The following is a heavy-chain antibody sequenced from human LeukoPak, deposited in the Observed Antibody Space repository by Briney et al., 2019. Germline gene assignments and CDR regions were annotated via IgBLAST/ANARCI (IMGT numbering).Heavy chain of an antibody. J-gene: IGHJ4*02. V-gene: IGHV1-18*01. CDR2: ISAYNGNT. Sequence: ASVKVSCKASGYTFTSHGIRWVRQAPGQGLEWMGWISAYNGNTNYAQKLQGRVTMTTDTSTSTAYMELRSLGSDDTAVYYCALPYSSGWYEFDYWGQGTLVTVSS. CDR3: ALPYSSGWYEFDY. CDR1: GYTFTSHG. D-gene: IGHD6-19*01.